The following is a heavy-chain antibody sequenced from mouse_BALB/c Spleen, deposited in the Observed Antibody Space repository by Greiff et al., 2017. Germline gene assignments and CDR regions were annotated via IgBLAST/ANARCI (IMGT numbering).Heavy chain of an antibody. CDR2: ISYSGST. CDR1: GYSITSDYA. CDR3: ARYAFYAMDY. V-gene: IGHV3-2*02. Sequence: EVKLMESGPGLVKPSQSLSLTCTVTGYSITSDYAWNWIRQFPGNKLEWMGYISYSGSTSYNPSLKSRISITRDTSKNQFFLQLNSVTTEDTATYYCARYAFYAMDYWGQGTSVTVSS. J-gene: IGHJ4*01.